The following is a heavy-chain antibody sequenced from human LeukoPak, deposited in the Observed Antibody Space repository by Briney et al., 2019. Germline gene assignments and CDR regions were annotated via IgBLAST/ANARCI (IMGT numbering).Heavy chain of an antibody. CDR1: GGSITNKNYY. CDR3: ARRWGGVFDH. Sequence: PSETLSLTCSVSGGSITNKNYYWGWIRQPPGKGLGWIGYIYYSGSTDYNPSLKSRVTISVDTSKNQFSLKLSSVTAADTAVYYCARRWGGVFDHWGQGTLVTVSS. V-gene: IGHV4-61*05. CDR2: IYYSGST. D-gene: IGHD3-16*01. J-gene: IGHJ4*02.